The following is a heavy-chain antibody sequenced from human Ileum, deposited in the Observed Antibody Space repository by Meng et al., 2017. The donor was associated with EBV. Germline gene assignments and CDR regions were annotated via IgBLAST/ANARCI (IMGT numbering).Heavy chain of an antibody. Sequence: GGFGGGLGNHGASLRPCWAASGFSFSGYYMSWIRQAPGKGREWIEYISSSGSPTYYVDSVKGRFTISRDNGKNSVYLQMDSLRVEDTAVYYCASLTPWGQGTLVTVSS. V-gene: IGHV3-11*01. CDR2: ISSSGSPT. J-gene: IGHJ5*02. D-gene: IGHD3-9*01. CDR1: GFSFSGYY. CDR3: ASLTP.